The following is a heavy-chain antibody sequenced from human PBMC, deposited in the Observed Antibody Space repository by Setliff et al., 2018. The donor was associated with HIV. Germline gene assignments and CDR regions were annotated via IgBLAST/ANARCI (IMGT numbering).Heavy chain of an antibody. Sequence: SVKVSCKTSGGTFSSYGISWARQAPGQGLEWMGGIIPMFGTGFYAQKFQGGVTITTDESRSTAYMELSSLSSEDTAVFYCARVGHSSSYHYYGMDVWGQGTTVTVSS. CDR2: IIPMFGTG. D-gene: IGHD6-13*01. CDR3: ARVGHSSSYHYYGMDV. V-gene: IGHV1-69*05. J-gene: IGHJ6*02. CDR1: GGTFSSYG.